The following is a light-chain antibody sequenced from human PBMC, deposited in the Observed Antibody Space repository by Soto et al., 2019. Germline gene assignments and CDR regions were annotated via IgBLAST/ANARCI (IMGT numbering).Light chain of an antibody. CDR2: MGS. CDR3: MQALQTPLT. V-gene: IGKV2-28*01. Sequence: DIVMTQSPLSQPVTPGERASISCRSSQSLLHSNGYKYLDWYLQKPGQSPQLLIYMGSNRASGVPDRFSGSGSGTDFTLKISRVEAEDVGVYYCMQALQTPLTFGQGTRLEIK. J-gene: IGKJ5*01. CDR1: QSLLHSNGYKY.